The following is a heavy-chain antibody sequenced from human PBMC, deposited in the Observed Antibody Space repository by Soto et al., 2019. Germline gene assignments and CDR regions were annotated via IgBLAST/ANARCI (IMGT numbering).Heavy chain of an antibody. J-gene: IGHJ4*02. D-gene: IGHD3-22*01. CDR1: GGTFSSYA. CDR3: ARADYYDSSGFYYDC. V-gene: IGHV1-46*01. CDR2: INPSCGTT. Sequence: GASVKVSCKASGGTFSSYAISWVRQAPGQGLEWMGRINPSCGTTNYLQKFQGRITITRDTSTSTVYMELSSLRSEDTTVYFCARADYYDSSGFYYDCWGQGSLVTVSS.